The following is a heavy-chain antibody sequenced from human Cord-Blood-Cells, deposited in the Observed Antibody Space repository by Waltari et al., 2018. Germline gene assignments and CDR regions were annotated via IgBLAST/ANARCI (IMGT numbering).Heavy chain of an antibody. CDR1: GGSFSGYY. CDR3: ARGRGEVGLLGV. CDR2: INHSGST. D-gene: IGHD2-2*01. J-gene: IGHJ6*02. Sequence: QVQLQQWGAGLLKPSETLSLTCAAYGGSFSGYYWSWIRQPPGKGLEWIGEINHSGSTNYNPSLKSRVTISVDTSKNQFSLKLSSVTAADTAVYYCARGRGEVGLLGVWGQGTTVTVSS. V-gene: IGHV4-34*01.